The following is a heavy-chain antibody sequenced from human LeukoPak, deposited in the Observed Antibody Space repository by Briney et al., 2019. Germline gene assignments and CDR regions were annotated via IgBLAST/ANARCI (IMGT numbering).Heavy chain of an antibody. CDR3: ARDHRYAFDN. V-gene: IGHV3-48*04. Sequence: HPGGPRKLPFQPPEFPSRDNTMNWSPRPPGKGLGWISYVGISSGNTKYADSVKGRFTISGDSAKNSVFLQMNSLRVEDTAVYYCARDHRYAFDNWGQGTLVTVSS. CDR2: VGISSGNT. J-gene: IGHJ4*02. CDR1: EFPSRDNT. D-gene: IGHD5-12*01.